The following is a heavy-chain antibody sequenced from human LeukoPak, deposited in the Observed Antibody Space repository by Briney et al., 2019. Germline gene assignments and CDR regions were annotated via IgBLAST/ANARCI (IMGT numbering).Heavy chain of an antibody. J-gene: IGHJ6*03. CDR1: GFTFTSSA. D-gene: IGHD3-10*01. CDR2: IVVGSGNT. V-gene: IGHV1-58*02. CDR3: AADVPSRYYYGSGSYSPPYYMDV. Sequence: SVKVSCKASGFTFTSSAMQWVRQARGQRLEWIGWIVVGSGNTNYAQKFQERVTITRDMSTSTAYMELSSLRSEDTAVYYCAADVPSRYYYGSGSYSPPYYMDVWGKGTTVTVSS.